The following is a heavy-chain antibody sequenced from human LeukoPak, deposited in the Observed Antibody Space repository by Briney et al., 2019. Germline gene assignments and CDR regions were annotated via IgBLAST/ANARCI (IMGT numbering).Heavy chain of an antibody. CDR2: IYSGGST. J-gene: IGHJ6*02. CDR1: GFTVSSNY. CDR3: ARDPGIAAAGTYYYYGMDV. D-gene: IGHD6-13*01. V-gene: IGHV3-53*01. Sequence: GSLRLSCAASGFTVSSNYMSWVRHAPGKGLEWVSVIYSGGSTYYADSVKGRFTISRDNSKNTLYLQMNSLRAEDTAVYYCARDPGIAAAGTYYYYGMDVWGQGTTVTVSS.